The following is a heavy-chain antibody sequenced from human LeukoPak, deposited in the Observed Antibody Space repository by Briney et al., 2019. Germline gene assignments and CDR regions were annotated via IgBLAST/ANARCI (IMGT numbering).Heavy chain of an antibody. J-gene: IGHJ6*03. CDR2: IIPILGIA. Sequence: ASVKVSCKASGYTFTSYGISWVRQAPGQGLEWMGRIIPILGIANYAQKFQGRVTITADKSTSTAYMELSSLRSEDTAVYYCARDVSSSSRDYYYYMDVWGKGTTVTVSS. V-gene: IGHV1-69*04. CDR3: ARDVSSSSRDYYYYMDV. D-gene: IGHD6-6*01. CDR1: GYTFTSYG.